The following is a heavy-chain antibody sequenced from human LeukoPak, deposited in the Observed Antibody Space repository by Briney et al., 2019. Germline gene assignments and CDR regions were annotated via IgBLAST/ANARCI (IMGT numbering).Heavy chain of an antibody. V-gene: IGHV3-23*01. Sequence: GGSLRLSCPVSGFTFSSYAMSCVRQAPGRGLEWVSVISTSGESAYYADSVKGRFTISRDNSKNTLYLQMNSLRAEDTAVYYCAKDRGSGYHYFDYWGQGTLVTVSS. CDR3: AKDRGSGYHYFDY. CDR2: ISTSGESA. CDR1: GFTFSSYA. D-gene: IGHD3-22*01. J-gene: IGHJ4*02.